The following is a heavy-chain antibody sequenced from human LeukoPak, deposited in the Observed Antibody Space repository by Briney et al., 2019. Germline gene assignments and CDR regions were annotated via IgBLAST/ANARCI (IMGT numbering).Heavy chain of an antibody. J-gene: IGHJ4*02. Sequence: GGSLRLSCAASGFTVSSYWMSWVRQAPGKGLEWVANIKQDGSEKYYVDPVKGRFTISRDNAKNSLYLQMNSLRAEDTAVYYCARGYGNYGYWGQGTLVTVSS. V-gene: IGHV3-7*01. CDR1: GFTVSSYW. CDR3: ARGYGNYGY. CDR2: IKQDGSEK. D-gene: IGHD4-11*01.